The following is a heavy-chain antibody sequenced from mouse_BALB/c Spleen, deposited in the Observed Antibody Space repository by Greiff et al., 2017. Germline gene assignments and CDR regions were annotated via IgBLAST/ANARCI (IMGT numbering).Heavy chain of an antibody. V-gene: IGHV5-17*02. CDR3: ARDGATDYAMDY. CDR1: GFTFSSFG. J-gene: IGHJ4*01. CDR2: ISSGSSTI. Sequence: EVKLVESGGGLVQPGGSRKLSCAASGFTFSSFGMHWVRQAPEKGLEWVAYISSGSSTIYYADTVKGRFTISRDNPKNTLFLQMTSLRSEDTAMYYCARDGATDYAMDYWGQGTSVTVSS. D-gene: IGHD3-1*01.